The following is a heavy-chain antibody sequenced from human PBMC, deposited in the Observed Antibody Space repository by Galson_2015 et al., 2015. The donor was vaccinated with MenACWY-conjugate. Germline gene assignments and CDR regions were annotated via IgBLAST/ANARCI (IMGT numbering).Heavy chain of an antibody. CDR3: ARHPPGGRGTDV. J-gene: IGHJ6*02. CDR1: GYSFTTYW. Sequence: QSGAEVKKPGESLQISCKATGYSFTTYWIGWVRQMPGKGLEWMGLFVLDSHTRYSPSFEGQVTISAHKSITTAYLQWTSLKASATAMYYCARHPPGGRGTDVWGQGTRVTVSS. D-gene: IGHD1-26*01. CDR2: FVLDSHT. V-gene: IGHV5-51*01.